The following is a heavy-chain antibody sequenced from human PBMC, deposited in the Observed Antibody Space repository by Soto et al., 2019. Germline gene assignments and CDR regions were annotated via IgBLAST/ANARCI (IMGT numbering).Heavy chain of an antibody. J-gene: IGHJ4*02. D-gene: IGHD4-17*01. CDR2: ISAYDGNT. CDR1: GYTFTSYA. Sequence: ASVKVSCTASGYTFTSYAMHWVRQAPGQRLEWMGWISAYDGNTNYAQKLQGRVTMTTDTSTSTAYMELRSLRSDDTAVYYCARGDYGESPFDYWGQGTLVTVSS. CDR3: ARGDYGESPFDY. V-gene: IGHV1-18*01.